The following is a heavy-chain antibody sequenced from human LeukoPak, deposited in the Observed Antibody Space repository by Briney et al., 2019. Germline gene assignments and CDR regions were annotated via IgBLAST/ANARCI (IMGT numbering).Heavy chain of an antibody. V-gene: IGHV3-23*01. D-gene: IGHD2-15*01. CDR1: GFTFSSYA. CDR2: ISGSGGST. Sequence: GGSLRLSCVASGFTFSSYAMSWVRQAPGRGLEWVSDISGSGGSTYYANSVKGRFTVSRDNSKNTLYLQMNSLRVEDMAVYYCAKGRCGGGSCSDYFDYWGQGTLVTVSS. J-gene: IGHJ4*02. CDR3: AKGRCGGGSCSDYFDY.